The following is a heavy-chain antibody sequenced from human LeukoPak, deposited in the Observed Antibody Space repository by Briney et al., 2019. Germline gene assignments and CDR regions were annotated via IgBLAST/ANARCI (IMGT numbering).Heavy chain of an antibody. CDR1: GFTFSSYA. J-gene: IGHJ6*03. CDR3: AKDAFGYSSSWYVYYYYMDV. CDR2: ISGSGGST. Sequence: PGGSLRPSCAASGFTFSSYAMSWVRQAPGKGLEWVSAISGSGGSTYYADSVKGRFTISRDNSKNTLYLQMNSLRAEDTAVYYCAKDAFGYSSSWYVYYYYMDVWGKGTTVTVSS. V-gene: IGHV3-23*01. D-gene: IGHD6-13*01.